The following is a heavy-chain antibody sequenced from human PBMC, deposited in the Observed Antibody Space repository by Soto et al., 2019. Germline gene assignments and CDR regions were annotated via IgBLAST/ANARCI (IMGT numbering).Heavy chain of an antibody. CDR3: ARDLHGDPYY. CDR2: TYYSGST. Sequence: SETLSLXCTVSGGPMSSFYWSWIRQPPGKGLEWIGYTYYSGSTYYNPSLKSRIAISVDPSKNQFSLKLSSVTAADTAVYYCARDLHGDPYYWGQGTLVTV. V-gene: IGHV4-59*06. J-gene: IGHJ4*02. CDR1: GGPMSSFY. D-gene: IGHD4-17*01.